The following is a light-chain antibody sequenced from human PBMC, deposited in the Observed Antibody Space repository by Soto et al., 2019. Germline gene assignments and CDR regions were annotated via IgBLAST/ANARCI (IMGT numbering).Light chain of an antibody. CDR1: SSDVGGYNY. CDR3: SSYTTTSTVV. Sequence: QSALTQPASVSGSPGQLITISCTGTSSDVGGYNYVSWYQHHPGKAPKLMIYDVTNRPSGVSNRFSGSKSGNTASLTISGVQSEDEASYYCSSYTTTSTVVFGGGTKLTVL. J-gene: IGLJ2*01. CDR2: DVT. V-gene: IGLV2-14*03.